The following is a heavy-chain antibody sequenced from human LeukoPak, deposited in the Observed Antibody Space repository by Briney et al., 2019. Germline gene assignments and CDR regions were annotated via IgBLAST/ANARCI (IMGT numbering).Heavy chain of an antibody. D-gene: IGHD6-13*01. CDR3: AKDQLKQQLVHSLFGFNS. CDR1: GGTFSSYA. J-gene: IGHJ5*01. Sequence: GASVKVSCKASGGTFSSYAISWVRQAPGQGLEWMGRIIPILGIANYAQKFQGRVTITADKSTSTAYMELNSLRAEDTAVYYCAKDQLKQQLVHSLFGFNSWGQGTLVTVSS. CDR2: IIPILGIA. V-gene: IGHV1-69*04.